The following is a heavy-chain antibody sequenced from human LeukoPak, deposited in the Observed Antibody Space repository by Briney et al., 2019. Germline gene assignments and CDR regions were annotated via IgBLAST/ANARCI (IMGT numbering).Heavy chain of an antibody. V-gene: IGHV1-24*01. CDR3: ARDGRNGYEDDY. CDR1: GYTLTELS. J-gene: IGHJ4*02. Sequence: ASVKVSCKVSGYTLTELSMHWVRQAPGKGLEWMGGFDPEDGETIYAQKFQGRVTMTEDTSTDTAYMELSSLRSEDTAVYYCARDGRNGYEDDYWGQGTLVTVSS. CDR2: FDPEDGET. D-gene: IGHD5-12*01.